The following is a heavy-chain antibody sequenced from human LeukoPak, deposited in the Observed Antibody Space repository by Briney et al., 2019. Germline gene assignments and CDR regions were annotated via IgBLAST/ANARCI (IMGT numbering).Heavy chain of an antibody. V-gene: IGHV4-34*01. J-gene: IGHJ4*02. CDR3: ARRSSKIDY. CDR1: GGSFSGYY. D-gene: IGHD6-6*01. Sequence: SETLSLTCAVYGGSFSGYYWSWIRQPPGKGLEWIGEINHSGRTNYNPSLKSRVTISVDTSKNQFSLKLSSVTAADTAVYYCARRSSKIDYWGQGTLVTVSS. CDR2: INHSGRT.